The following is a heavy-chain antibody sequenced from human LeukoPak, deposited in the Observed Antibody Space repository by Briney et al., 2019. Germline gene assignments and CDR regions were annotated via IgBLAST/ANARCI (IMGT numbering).Heavy chain of an antibody. CDR2: ISGSGGST. Sequence: GGSLRLSCAASRFTFSSSAMSWVRQAPGKGLEWVSTISGSGGSTYSTDSVKGRFAISRDNSKSTLYLQMNSLRVEDTAIYYCAKGGPQFFDYWGQGTLVTVSS. V-gene: IGHV3-23*01. CDR3: AKGGPQFFDY. CDR1: RFTFSSSA. J-gene: IGHJ4*02. D-gene: IGHD5-24*01.